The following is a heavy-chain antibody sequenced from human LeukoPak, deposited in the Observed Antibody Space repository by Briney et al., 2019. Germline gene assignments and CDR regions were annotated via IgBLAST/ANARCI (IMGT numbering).Heavy chain of an antibody. D-gene: IGHD1-7*01. V-gene: IGHV4-4*09. CDR1: GGSISSYY. Sequence: SETLSLTCTVSGGSISSYYWSWIRQPPGKGLEWIGYIYASGSTNYNPSLKSRVTISVDTSKNQFSLKLSSVTAADTAVYYCASFKTDNWNYGGWFDPWGQGTLVTVSS. J-gene: IGHJ5*02. CDR2: IYASGST. CDR3: ASFKTDNWNYGGWFDP.